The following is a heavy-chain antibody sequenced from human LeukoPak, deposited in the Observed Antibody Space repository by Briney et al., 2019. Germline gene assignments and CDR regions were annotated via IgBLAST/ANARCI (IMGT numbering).Heavy chain of an antibody. J-gene: IGHJ4*02. CDR3: AREGPYDFWSGYFDY. Sequence: GGSLRLSCAASGFTFSDYYMSWIRQAPGKGLEWVSYISSSASTIYYADSVKGRFTIPRDNAKNSLYLQMNSLRAEDTAVYYCAREGPYDFWSGYFDYWGQGTLVTVSS. CDR1: GFTFSDYY. D-gene: IGHD3-3*01. CDR2: ISSSASTI. V-gene: IGHV3-11*01.